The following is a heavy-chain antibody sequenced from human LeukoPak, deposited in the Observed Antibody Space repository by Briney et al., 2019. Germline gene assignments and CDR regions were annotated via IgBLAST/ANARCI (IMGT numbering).Heavy chain of an antibody. J-gene: IGHJ4*02. D-gene: IGHD4-17*01. CDR1: GFTFSSYG. CDR2: ISYDGSNK. V-gene: IGHV3-30*18. CDR3: AKAGEMTTVTTPFDY. Sequence: PGGSLRLSCAASGFTFSSYGMHWVRQAPGKGLEWVAVISYDGSNKYYADSAKGRFTISRDNSKNTLYLQMNSLRAEDTAVYYCAKAGEMTTVTTPFDYWGQGTLVTVSS.